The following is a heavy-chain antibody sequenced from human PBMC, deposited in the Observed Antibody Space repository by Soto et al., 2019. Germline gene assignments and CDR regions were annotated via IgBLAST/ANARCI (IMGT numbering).Heavy chain of an antibody. D-gene: IGHD6-19*01. CDR2: ISSNGGST. CDR3: VKSVAGPYFDY. J-gene: IGHJ4*02. CDR1: GFTFNNYA. V-gene: IGHV3-64D*06. Sequence: GGSLRLSCSASGFTFNNYAMHWVRQAPGKGLEYVSAISSNGGSTYYADSVKGRFTISRDNSKNTLYLQMSSLRAEDTAVYYCVKSVAGPYFDYWGQGTLVTVSS.